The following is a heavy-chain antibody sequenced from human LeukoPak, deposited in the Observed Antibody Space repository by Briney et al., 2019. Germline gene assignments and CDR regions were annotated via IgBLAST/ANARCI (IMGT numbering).Heavy chain of an antibody. V-gene: IGHV3-30*02. J-gene: IGHJ3*02. D-gene: IGHD2/OR15-2a*01. CDR1: GFTLSSYW. CDR2: IRYDGSNK. CDR3: ATIVRGRHGDAFDI. Sequence: GGSLRLSCAASGFTLSSYWMSWVRQAPGKGLEWVAFIRYDGSNKYYADSVKGRFTISRDNSKNTLYLQMNSLRAEDTAVYYCATIVRGRHGDAFDIWGQGTMVTVSS.